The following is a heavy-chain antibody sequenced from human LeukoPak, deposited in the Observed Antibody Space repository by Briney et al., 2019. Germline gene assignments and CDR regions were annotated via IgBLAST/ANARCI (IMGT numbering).Heavy chain of an antibody. CDR2: INWNGGST. Sequence: GGSLRLSCAASGFTFDDYGMSWVRQAPGKGLEWVSGINWNGGSTGYADSVKGRFTISRDNAKNSLYLQMNSLRAEDTALYYCARDQPTGIAAAGTNPSYYYYYYMDVWGKGTTVTVSS. CDR1: GFTFDDYG. J-gene: IGHJ6*03. D-gene: IGHD6-13*01. CDR3: ARDQPTGIAAAGTNPSYYYYYYMDV. V-gene: IGHV3-20*04.